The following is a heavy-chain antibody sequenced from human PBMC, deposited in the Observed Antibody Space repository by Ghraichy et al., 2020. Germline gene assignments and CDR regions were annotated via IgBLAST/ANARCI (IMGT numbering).Heavy chain of an antibody. CDR1: GFTFSTYW. V-gene: IGHV3-7*01. J-gene: IGHJ5*02. CDR3: VREGLDHGSGRSDWFDP. CDR2: IKPDGSKG. Sequence: GGSLRLSCAASGFTFSTYWMTWVRQAPGKGLEWVANIKPDGSKGYYVDSVKGRFTISRDNAKNSLYLQMNSLRAEDTAVYYCVREGLDHGSGRSDWFDPCGQGNLVTVSS. D-gene: IGHD3-10*01.